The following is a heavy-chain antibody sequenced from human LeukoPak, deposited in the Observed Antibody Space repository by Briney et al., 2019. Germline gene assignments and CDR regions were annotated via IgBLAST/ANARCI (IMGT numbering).Heavy chain of an antibody. J-gene: IGHJ4*02. CDR3: ARAPTSVPNYRLDS. Sequence: ASVKVSCKASGYTFKHYDINWVRQAAGQRLEWVGWVNANSGNTGYARKFQGRVTMTRNTSISTVYMEVNSLTSEDTAVYYCARAPTSVPNYRLDSWGQGTLVAVSS. CDR1: GYTFKHYD. V-gene: IGHV1-8*01. CDR2: VNANSGNT. D-gene: IGHD3-16*02.